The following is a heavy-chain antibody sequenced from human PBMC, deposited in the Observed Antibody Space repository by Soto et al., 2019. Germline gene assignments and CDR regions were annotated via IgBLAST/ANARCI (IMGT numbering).Heavy chain of an antibody. V-gene: IGHV1-69*02. D-gene: IGHD2-2*01. CDR2: IIPILGIA. J-gene: IGHJ5*02. Sequence: QVQLVQSGAEVKKPGSSVKVSCKASGGTFSSYTISWVRQAPGQGLEWMGRIIPILGIANYAQKFQGRVPIXAXXATSTDYMELSSLRSEDTAVYYCAGSPAAYNRFDPWGQGTLVTVSS. CDR3: AGSPAAYNRFDP. CDR1: GGTFSSYT.